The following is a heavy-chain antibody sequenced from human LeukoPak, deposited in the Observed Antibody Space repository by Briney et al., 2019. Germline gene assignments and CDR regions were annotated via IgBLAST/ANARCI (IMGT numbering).Heavy chain of an antibody. CDR1: GGSISGYY. V-gene: IGHV4-59*01. D-gene: IGHD2-2*01. J-gene: IGHJ4*02. CDR2: SYYSGST. Sequence: SETLSLTCTVSGGSISGYYLTWIRQPPGKGLEWFGYSYYSGSTNYNPSLESRVTISVDTSANQFSLKLSSVTAADTAVYYCARATSHRSYFDYWGQGALVTVSS. CDR3: ARATSHRSYFDY.